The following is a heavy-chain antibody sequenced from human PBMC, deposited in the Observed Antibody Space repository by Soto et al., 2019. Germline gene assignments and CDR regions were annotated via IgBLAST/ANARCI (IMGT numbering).Heavy chain of an antibody. Sequence: QVQLVQSGAEVKKPGSSVKVSCKASGGTFSRYGISWVRQAPGQGLEWMGGIIPIFGTANYAQKSQGRVTITADESTSTAYMELSSLRSEDTAVYYCASQTGTTGNYYYGMDVWGQGTTVTVSS. D-gene: IGHD1-1*01. CDR3: ASQTGTTGNYYYGMDV. CDR1: GGTFSRYG. V-gene: IGHV1-69*12. J-gene: IGHJ6*02. CDR2: IIPIFGTA.